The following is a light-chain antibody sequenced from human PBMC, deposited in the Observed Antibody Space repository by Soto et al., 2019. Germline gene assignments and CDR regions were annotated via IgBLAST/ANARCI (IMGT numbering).Light chain of an antibody. CDR1: SSDVGGYNY. CDR3: SSYTSSSTNV. V-gene: IGLV2-14*03. J-gene: IGLJ1*01. Sequence: QSVLTQPASVSGSPGQSITISCTETSSDVGGYNYVSWYQHHPGKAPKLMIYDVTNRPSGVSNRFSGSKSGNTASLTISGLQAEDEADYYCSSYTSSSTNVFGTGTKLTVL. CDR2: DVT.